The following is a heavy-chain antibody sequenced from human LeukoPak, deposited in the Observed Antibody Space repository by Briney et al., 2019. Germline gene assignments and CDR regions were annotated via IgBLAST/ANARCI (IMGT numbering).Heavy chain of an antibody. J-gene: IGHJ5*02. V-gene: IGHV6-1*01. CDR1: GDSVSSNSAA. Sequence: SQTLSLTCAISGDSVSSNSAAWNWVRQSPSRGLEWLGRTYYRSKWYHEYAVPVKSRITINPDTSKNQFSLQLNTVTPEDTAVYYCAREYVVRYSGYDPPRYNWFDPWGQGTLVTVSS. CDR2: TYYRSKWYH. D-gene: IGHD5-12*01. CDR3: AREYVVRYSGYDPPRYNWFDP.